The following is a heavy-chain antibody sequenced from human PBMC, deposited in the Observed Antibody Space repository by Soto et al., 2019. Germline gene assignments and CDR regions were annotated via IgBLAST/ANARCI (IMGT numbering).Heavy chain of an antibody. D-gene: IGHD3-3*01. V-gene: IGHV4-34*01. Sequence: SETLSLTCAVYGGSFSGYYWSWIRQPPGKGLEWIGEINHSGSTNYNPSLKSRVTISVDTSKNQFSLKLSSVTAADTAVYYCARCRSYYDFWSGYYMAYYFDYWGQGTLVTVSS. CDR3: ARCRSYYDFWSGYYMAYYFDY. CDR2: INHSGST. J-gene: IGHJ4*02. CDR1: GGSFSGYY.